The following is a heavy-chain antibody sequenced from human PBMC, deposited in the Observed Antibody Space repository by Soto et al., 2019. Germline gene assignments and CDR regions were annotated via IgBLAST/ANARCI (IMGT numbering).Heavy chain of an antibody. D-gene: IGHD3-10*01. CDR3: AKDPYYY. CDR2: VSGSGGST. CDR1: GFTFSTYA. J-gene: IGHJ4*02. V-gene: IGHV3-23*01. Sequence: GGSLRLSCAASGFTFSTYAMSWVRQAPGSGLETVSAVSGSGGSTYYADSVKGLFTISSDNSKNTLYLQMNSLRAEDTAVYYCAKDPYYYWGQGTLVTVSS.